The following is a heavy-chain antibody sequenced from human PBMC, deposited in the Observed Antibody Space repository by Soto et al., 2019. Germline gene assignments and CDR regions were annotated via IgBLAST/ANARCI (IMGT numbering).Heavy chain of an antibody. D-gene: IGHD3-22*01. CDR3: ARFYYDSSGYLPSPYYYYFGRDV. Sequence: PSETLSLTCAVSGGSISSGGYSWSWIRQPPGKGLEWIGYIYHSGSTYYNPSLKSRVTISVDRSKNQFSLKLSSVTAEDTAVYYCARFYYDSSGYLPSPYYYYFGRDVWGQGTTVTVSS. CDR1: GGSISSGGYS. V-gene: IGHV4-30-2*01. J-gene: IGHJ6*02. CDR2: IYHSGST.